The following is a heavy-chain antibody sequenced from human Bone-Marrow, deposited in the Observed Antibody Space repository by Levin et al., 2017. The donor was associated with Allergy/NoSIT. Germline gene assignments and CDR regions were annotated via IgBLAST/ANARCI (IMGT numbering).Heavy chain of an antibody. CDR2: VDWDDEK. V-gene: IGHV2-70*01. D-gene: IGHD3-10*01. Sequence: GSGPTLVKPTQTLTLTCTFSGFSLTTTGMCVSWIRQSPGKALDWLALVDWDDEKYYSTSLMTRLTISKDTSKNQVVLTMTNMDPMDTATYYCARTRMVRGVSPIDVWGQGTTVTVSS. J-gene: IGHJ6*02. CDR1: GFSLTTTGMC. CDR3: ARTRMVRGVSPIDV.